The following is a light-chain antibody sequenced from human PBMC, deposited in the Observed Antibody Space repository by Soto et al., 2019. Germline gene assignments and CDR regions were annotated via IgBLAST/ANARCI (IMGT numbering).Light chain of an antibody. CDR1: QSVSSY. J-gene: IGKJ1*01. CDR3: QQRSNWWT. Sequence: EILLTQSPATLSVSPWERATLSCRASQSVSSYLAWYQQKPGQAPRLLIYDASNRATDIPARFSGSGSGTDFTLTISSLEPEDFAVYYCQQRSNWWTFGQGTKVDIK. CDR2: DAS. V-gene: IGKV3-11*01.